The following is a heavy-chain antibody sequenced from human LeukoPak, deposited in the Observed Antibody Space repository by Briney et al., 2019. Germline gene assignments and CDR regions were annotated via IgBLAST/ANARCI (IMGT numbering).Heavy chain of an antibody. Sequence: ASVKVSCKASGYTFTSYALHWVRQAPGQRLEWMGWINAGNGNTKYSQKFQGRVTITRDTSASTAYMELSRLRSEDTAVYYCARGYSSSWYSAFDYWGQGTLVTVSS. J-gene: IGHJ4*02. V-gene: IGHV1-3*01. D-gene: IGHD6-13*01. CDR3: ARGYSSSWYSAFDY. CDR2: INAGNGNT. CDR1: GYTFTSYA.